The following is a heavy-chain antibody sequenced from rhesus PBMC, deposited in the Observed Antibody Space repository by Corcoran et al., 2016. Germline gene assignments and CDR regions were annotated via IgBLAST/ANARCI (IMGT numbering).Heavy chain of an antibody. CDR3: ARVRGSDYYYFDY. D-gene: IGHD3-22*01. CDR2: LGGSSGST. CDR1: ASPISRGSG. J-gene: IGHJ4*01. V-gene: IGHV4-127*01. Sequence: QVQLQESCPGLVKPSETLSLTCAVSASPISRGSGWSWLRQPPGKGLEWIGYLGGSSGSTNYNPSLKSRVTISKDTSKNQFSLKVSSVTAADTAVYYCARVRGSDYYYFDYWGQGVLVTVSS.